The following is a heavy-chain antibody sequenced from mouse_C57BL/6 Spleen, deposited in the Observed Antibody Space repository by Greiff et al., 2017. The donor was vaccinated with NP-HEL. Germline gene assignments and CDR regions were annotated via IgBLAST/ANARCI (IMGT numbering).Heavy chain of an antibody. CDR1: GFTFSNYW. CDR3: TVYYDYYAMDY. J-gene: IGHJ4*01. CDR2: IRLKSDNYAT. V-gene: IGHV6-3*01. D-gene: IGHD1-1*01. Sequence: EVQLQESGGGLVQPGGSMKLSCVASGFTFSNYWMNWVRQSPEKGLEWVAQIRLKSDNYATHYAESVKGRFTISRDDSKSSVYLQMNNLRAEDTGIYYCTVYYDYYAMDYWGQGTSVTVSS.